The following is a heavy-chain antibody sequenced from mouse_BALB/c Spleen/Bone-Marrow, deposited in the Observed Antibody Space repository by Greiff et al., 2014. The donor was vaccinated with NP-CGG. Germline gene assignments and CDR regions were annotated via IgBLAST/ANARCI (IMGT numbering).Heavy chain of an antibody. V-gene: IGHV4-1*02. CDR2: INPDSSTI. D-gene: IGHD1-1*01. J-gene: IGHJ3*01. CDR1: GFDFSRYW. CDR3: ARLSYYGRFAY. Sequence: VQLKESGGGLVQPGGSLKLSCAASGFDFSRYWVSWVRQAPGKGLEWIGEINPDSSTINYTPSLKDKFIISRDNAKNTLYLQMSKVRSEDTALYYCARLSYYGRFAYWGQGTLVTVSA.